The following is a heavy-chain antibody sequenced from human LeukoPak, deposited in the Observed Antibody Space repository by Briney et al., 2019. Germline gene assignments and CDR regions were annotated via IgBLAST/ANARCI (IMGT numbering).Heavy chain of an antibody. D-gene: IGHD3-10*01. J-gene: IGHJ5*02. CDR1: GGTFSSYA. V-gene: IGHV1-46*01. CDR2: IDPSGGST. Sequence: GASVKVSCKASGGTFSSYAISWVRQAPGQGLEWMGLIDPSGGSTGYAQKFQGRVTMTRDTSTSTVYMEMSSLRSEDTALYYCARDLGLRGVTNWFDTWGQGTLVTVSS. CDR3: ARDLGLRGVTNWFDT.